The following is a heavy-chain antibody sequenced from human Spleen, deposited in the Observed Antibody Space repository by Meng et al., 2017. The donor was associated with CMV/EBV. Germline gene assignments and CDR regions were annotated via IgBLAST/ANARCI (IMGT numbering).Heavy chain of an antibody. Sequence: SETLSLTCAVSGASISSTNWWTWVRQPPGKGLEWLGEIYHTGSFNYSPSLERRLTMSVDKSRSQFSLRLNSVTAADTAVYFCARNLRNYESTESADWYFDLWGRGTLVTVSS. CDR3: ARNLRNYESTESADWYFDL. D-gene: IGHD3-22*01. CDR2: IYHTGSF. CDR1: GASISSTNW. J-gene: IGHJ2*01. V-gene: IGHV4-4*02.